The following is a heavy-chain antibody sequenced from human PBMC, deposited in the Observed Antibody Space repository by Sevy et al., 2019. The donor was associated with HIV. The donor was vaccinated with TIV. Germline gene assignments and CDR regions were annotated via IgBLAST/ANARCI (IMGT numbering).Heavy chain of an antibody. J-gene: IGHJ6*02. CDR2: IFYSRST. V-gene: IGHV4-59*01. CDR1: GDSISGYY. CDR3: ARGAPNYYYAMDV. Sequence: SETLSLTCTVSGDSISGYYWNWIRQSPGKGLEWIGYIFYSRSTNYSPSLKSRVTISKDTSKNQFSLKLSSVTAADTALYYCARGAPNYYYAMDVWGQGTTVTVSS.